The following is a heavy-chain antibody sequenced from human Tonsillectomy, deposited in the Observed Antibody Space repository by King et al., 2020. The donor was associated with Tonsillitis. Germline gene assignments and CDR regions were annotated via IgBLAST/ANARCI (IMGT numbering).Heavy chain of an antibody. J-gene: IGHJ4*02. Sequence: QLVQSGAEVKEPGESLRISCKGSGYRFTSYWISWVRQMPGKGLEWMGRIHPSDSNIKYNPAFQGHVTISADNSTTTAHLQWSILQASYTAMYYCAGEGTGWFSDYWGQGTLVTVSS. CDR3: AGEGTGWFSDY. CDR2: IHPSDSNI. CDR1: GYRFTSYW. V-gene: IGHV5-10-1*01. D-gene: IGHD6-19*01.